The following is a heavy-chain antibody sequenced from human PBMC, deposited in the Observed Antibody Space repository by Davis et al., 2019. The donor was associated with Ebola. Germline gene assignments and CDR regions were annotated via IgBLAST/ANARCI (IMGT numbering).Heavy chain of an antibody. V-gene: IGHV3-74*01. J-gene: IGHJ5*02. Sequence: HTGGSLRLSCAASGFTFSSNWMHWVRQAPGKGLVWVSRINIDGSSTSYADSVKGRFTISRDNAKNTLYLQMNSLRAEDTAVYYCARVRYSSSWGLFDPWGQGTLVTVSS. CDR1: GFTFSSNW. D-gene: IGHD6-13*01. CDR2: INIDGSST. CDR3: ARVRYSSSWGLFDP.